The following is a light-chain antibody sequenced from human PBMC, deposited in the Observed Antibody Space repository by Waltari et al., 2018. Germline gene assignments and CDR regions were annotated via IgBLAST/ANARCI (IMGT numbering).Light chain of an antibody. J-gene: IGKJ1*01. V-gene: IGKV1-5*03. CDR1: QSISSW. CDR3: QQYDSDSGT. CDR2: KAS. Sequence: DIQMTQSPSTLSASVGDRVTITCRASQSISSWLAWYQQQPGKAPKLLIYKASSLESGVPSRFSGSGSVTDFTLTISSLQPDDFATYYCQQYDSDSGTFGQGTKVEIK.